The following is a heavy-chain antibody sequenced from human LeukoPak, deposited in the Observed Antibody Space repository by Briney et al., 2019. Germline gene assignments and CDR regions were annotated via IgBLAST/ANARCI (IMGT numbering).Heavy chain of an antibody. CDR3: ARGHAFWSGNYLDY. J-gene: IGHJ4*02. D-gene: IGHD3-3*01. Sequence: PGRSLRLSCAASGFTFSSYGMHWVRQAPGKGLEWVAVIWYDGSNKYYADSVKGRCTISRDNSKNTLYLQMNSLRAEDTAVYYCARGHAFWSGNYLDYWGQGTLVTVSS. CDR2: IWYDGSNK. V-gene: IGHV3-33*01. CDR1: GFTFSSYG.